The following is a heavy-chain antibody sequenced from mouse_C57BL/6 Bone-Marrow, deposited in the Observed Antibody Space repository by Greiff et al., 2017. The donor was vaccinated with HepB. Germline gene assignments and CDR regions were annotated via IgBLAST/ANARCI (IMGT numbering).Heavy chain of an antibody. CDR1: GYAFSSYW. V-gene: IGHV1-80*01. D-gene: IGHD2-1*01. Sequence: VQLKESGAELVKPGASVKISCKASGYAFSSYWMNWVKQRPGKGLEWIGQIYPGDGDTNYNGKFKGKATLTADKSSSTAYMQLSSLTSEDSAVYFCASPLYGNYYFDYWGQGTTLTVSS. CDR2: IYPGDGDT. J-gene: IGHJ2*01. CDR3: ASPLYGNYYFDY.